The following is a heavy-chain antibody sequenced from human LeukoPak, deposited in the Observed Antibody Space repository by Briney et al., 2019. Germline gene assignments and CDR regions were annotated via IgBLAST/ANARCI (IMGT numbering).Heavy chain of an antibody. CDR1: GGSFSGYY. V-gene: IGHV4-34*01. J-gene: IGHJ4*02. CDR3: ANAGYSSSWYVD. D-gene: IGHD6-13*01. Sequence: PSETLSLTCAVYGGSFSGYYWSWIRQPAGKGLEWIGEINHSGSTNYNPSLKSRVTISVDTSKNQFSLKLSSVTAADTAVYYCANAGYSSSWYVDWGQGTLVTVSS. CDR2: INHSGST.